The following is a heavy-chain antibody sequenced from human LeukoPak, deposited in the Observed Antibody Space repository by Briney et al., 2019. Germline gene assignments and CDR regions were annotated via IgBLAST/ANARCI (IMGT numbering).Heavy chain of an antibody. J-gene: IGHJ5*02. CDR2: INHSGST. Sequence: ASETLSLTCAVYGGSFSGYYWSWIRQPPGKGLEWIGEINHSGSTNYNPSLKSRVTISVDTSKNQFSLKLSSVTAADTAVHYCARFMTTDNWFDPWGQGTLVTVSS. V-gene: IGHV4-34*01. CDR3: ARFMTTDNWFDP. D-gene: IGHD3-16*01. CDR1: GGSFSGYY.